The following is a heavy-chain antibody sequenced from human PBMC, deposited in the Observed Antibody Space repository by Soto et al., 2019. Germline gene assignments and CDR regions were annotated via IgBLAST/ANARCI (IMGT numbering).Heavy chain of an antibody. CDR2: VSFDGFNK. V-gene: IGHV3-30-3*01. CDR1: GFTFNGYI. CDR3: ARGAMAGGSLL. Sequence: QVQLVESGGGVVQPGRSLRLSCAASGFTFNGYILHWVRQAPGKGLEWVATVSFDGFNKYYADSVKARFTISRDNSKYTLYLQMNSLRAEDMAMYYCARGAMAGGSLLWGQGTLVTVSS. J-gene: IGHJ4*02. D-gene: IGHD3-16*02.